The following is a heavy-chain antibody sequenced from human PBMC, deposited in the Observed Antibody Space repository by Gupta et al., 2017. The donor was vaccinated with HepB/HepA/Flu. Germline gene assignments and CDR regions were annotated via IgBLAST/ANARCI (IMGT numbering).Heavy chain of an antibody. V-gene: IGHV1-2*02. CDR2: IDTNTGGT. CDR1: GYSFTDCY. J-gene: IGHJ4*02. CDR3: ARKNSGDPIDY. Sequence: QVQLVQSGAEVKKPGDSVKVSCKASGYSFTDCYMPWVRQAPGQGLEWVGRIDTNTGGTKFAQRFENRVTMTRDTSINTAYMELSSLRSDDTAVYYCARKNSGDPIDYWGQGTLVTVSS.